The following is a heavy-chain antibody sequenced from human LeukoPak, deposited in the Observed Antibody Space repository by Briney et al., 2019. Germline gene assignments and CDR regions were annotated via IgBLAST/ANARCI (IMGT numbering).Heavy chain of an antibody. D-gene: IGHD3-10*01. CDR3: ARRGSGGRSFDY. CDR2: IYDSGST. CDR1: GGSMSTYY. J-gene: IGHJ4*02. Sequence: SETLSLTCTVSGGSMSTYYWSWSRQPPGKGLEWIGYIYDSGSTNDNPSLNRPVTISVHTSKNHFSLFLSSVTAADTAVYYCARRGSGGRSFDYWGQGTLVTVSS. V-gene: IGHV4-59*08.